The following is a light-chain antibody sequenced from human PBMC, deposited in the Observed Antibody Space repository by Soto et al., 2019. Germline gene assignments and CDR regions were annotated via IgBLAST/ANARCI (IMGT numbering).Light chain of an antibody. J-gene: IGKJ4*01. CDR2: KAS. Sequence: DIQMTQSPSTLSASVGDRITISCRASQSISSWLAWYQQKPGKAPKLLIYKASILESGVPSRFSGSGSGTEFTLTISSLQPDDLTTYYCQQYNSYPLTFGGGTKVEIQ. CDR1: QSISSW. CDR3: QQYNSYPLT. V-gene: IGKV1-5*03.